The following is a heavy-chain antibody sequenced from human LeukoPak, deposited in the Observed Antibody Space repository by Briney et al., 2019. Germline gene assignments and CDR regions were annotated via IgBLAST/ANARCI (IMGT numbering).Heavy chain of an antibody. CDR1: GGSISNYY. Sequence: SETLSLTCTVYGGSISNYYRSWIRQPAGKGLEWIGRIYASGSTNYNPSLKSRVTMSVDTSKNQFSLKLTSVTAADTAVYYCARRGSSWQSFDFWGQGTLVTVSS. V-gene: IGHV4-4*07. D-gene: IGHD6-13*01. J-gene: IGHJ4*02. CDR3: ARRGSSWQSFDF. CDR2: IYASGST.